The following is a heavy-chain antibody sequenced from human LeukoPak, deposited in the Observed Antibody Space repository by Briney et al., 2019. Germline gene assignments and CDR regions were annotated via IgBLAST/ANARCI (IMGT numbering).Heavy chain of an antibody. D-gene: IGHD5-24*01. CDR1: GFTFSSYA. CDR3: AKVREMATIRIGDFDY. CDR2: ISGSGGST. V-gene: IGHV3-23*01. J-gene: IGHJ4*02. Sequence: GGSLRLSCAASGFTFSSYAMSWVRQAPGKGLEWVSAISGSGGSTYYADSVKGRFTISRDNSKNTLYLQMNSLRAEDTAVYYCAKVREMATIRIGDFDYWGRGILVTVSS.